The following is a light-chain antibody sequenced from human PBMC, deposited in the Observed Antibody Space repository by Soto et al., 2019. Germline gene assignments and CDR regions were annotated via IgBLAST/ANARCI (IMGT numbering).Light chain of an antibody. Sequence: EIVMTQSPATLSVSPGERATLSCRASQSVAGNLAWYQQKPGQAPRLLIYGASTRATGIPARFSGSGSGTEFTLTISSLQSEDFAVYYWQQYNNWPPITVGQGTRLEIK. V-gene: IGKV3-15*01. CDR1: QSVAGN. CDR3: QQYNNWPPIT. CDR2: GAS. J-gene: IGKJ5*01.